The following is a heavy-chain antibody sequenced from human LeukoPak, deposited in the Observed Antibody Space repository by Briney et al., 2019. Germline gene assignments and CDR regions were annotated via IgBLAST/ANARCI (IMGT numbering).Heavy chain of an antibody. V-gene: IGHV6-1*01. CDR2: TYYRPKWYN. J-gene: IGHJ3*02. D-gene: IGHD6-19*01. Sequence: SGPGLVKPSQTLSLTCAISGDSVSSNSAAWNWIRQSPSRGLEWLGRTYYRPKWYNDYAVSVKSRITINPDTSKTQFSLQLNSVTPEDTAVYYCARSSGGSHQGAFDIWGQGTMVTVSS. CDR3: ARSSGGSHQGAFDI. CDR1: GDSVSSNSAA.